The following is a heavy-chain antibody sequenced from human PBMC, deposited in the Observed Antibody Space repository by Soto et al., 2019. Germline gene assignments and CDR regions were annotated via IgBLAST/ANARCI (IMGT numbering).Heavy chain of an antibody. J-gene: IGHJ5*02. V-gene: IGHV3-21*01. CDR1: GFTFSDYA. CDR3: ARGDFVPGLEWFTSKDSWFDP. D-gene: IGHD3-3*01. CDR2: ISSSSSYI. Sequence: PGGSLRLSCSASGFTFSDYAMHWVRQAPGQRLEYVSSISSSSSYIYYADSVKGRFTISRDNAKNSLYLQMNSLRAEDTAVYYCARGDFVPGLEWFTSKDSWFDPWGQGTLVTVSS.